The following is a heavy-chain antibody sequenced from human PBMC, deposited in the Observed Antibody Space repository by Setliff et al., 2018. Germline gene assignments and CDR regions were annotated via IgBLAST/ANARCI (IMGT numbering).Heavy chain of an antibody. CDR3: ARDRLRSDSPWGYFDY. CDR1: GFTFSSYA. D-gene: IGHD3-16*01. J-gene: IGHJ4*02. CDR2: ISGSGGST. Sequence: GGSLRLSCAASGFTFSSYAMSWVRQAPGKGLEWVSAISGSGGSTYYADSVKGRFTISRDNSKNTLYLQMNSLRAEDTAVYYCARDRLRSDSPWGYFDYWGQGTLVTVSS. V-gene: IGHV3-23*01.